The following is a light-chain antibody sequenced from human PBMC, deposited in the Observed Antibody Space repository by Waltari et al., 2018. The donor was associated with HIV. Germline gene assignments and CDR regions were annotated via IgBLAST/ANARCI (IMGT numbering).Light chain of an antibody. CDR2: DVN. CDR1: SSNVGGYDY. Sequence: QSALTQPRSVSGSPGQSVTISCIGISSNVGGYDYVSWYRQYPDKAPKLMIYDVNKRPSGVPDRFSASKSGNTASLTISGLQAEDEADYYCCSYAGNWVFGGGTKLTVL. V-gene: IGLV2-11*01. CDR3: CSYAGNWV. J-gene: IGLJ3*02.